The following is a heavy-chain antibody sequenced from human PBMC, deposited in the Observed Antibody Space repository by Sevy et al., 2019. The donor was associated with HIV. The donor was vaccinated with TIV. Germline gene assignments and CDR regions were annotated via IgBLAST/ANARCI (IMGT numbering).Heavy chain of an antibody. CDR1: GFTFGSYA. J-gene: IGHJ6*02. CDR2: ISGSGGST. CDR3: AKDPFFDILTGYYKPMSYYGMDV. V-gene: IGHV3-23*01. D-gene: IGHD3-9*01. Sequence: GGSLRLSCAASGFTFGSYAMSWVRQAPGKGLEWVSAISGSGGSTYYADSVKGRFTISRDNSKNTLYLQMNSLRAEDTAVYYCAKDPFFDILTGYYKPMSYYGMDVWGQGTTVTVSS.